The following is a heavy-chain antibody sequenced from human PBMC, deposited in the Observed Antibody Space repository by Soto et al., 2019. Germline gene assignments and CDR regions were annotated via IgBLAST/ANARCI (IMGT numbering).Heavy chain of an antibody. V-gene: IGHV3-23*04. CDR3: ARELDIVVVPSAISY. J-gene: IGHJ4*02. Sequence: EVQLVESGGGLVQPGGSLRLSCAASGFTFRTYAMNWVRQAPGKGLEWVSTISGSNGRTYYADSVKGRFTISRDNSKDTLFLQMNSLRAEDTAIYYCARELDIVVVPSAISYWGQGTLVTVSS. CDR1: GFTFRTYA. CDR2: ISGSNGRT. D-gene: IGHD2-2*02.